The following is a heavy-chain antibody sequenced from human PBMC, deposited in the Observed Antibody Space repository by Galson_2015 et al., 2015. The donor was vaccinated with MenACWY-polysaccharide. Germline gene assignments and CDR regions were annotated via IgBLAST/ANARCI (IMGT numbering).Heavy chain of an antibody. CDR1: GFTFSDYT. Sequence: SLRLSCAASGFTFSDYTLHWLRQAPGKGLEWVAVISYLGNNEYYANSVKGRLTISRDNSNNTLYLQMNSLKTADTAIYYCARDRGRWEPRSNYFDPWGQGTLVTVSS. J-gene: IGHJ5*02. CDR2: ISYLGNNE. D-gene: IGHD4-11*01. V-gene: IGHV3-30-3*01. CDR3: ARDRGRWEPRSNYFDP.